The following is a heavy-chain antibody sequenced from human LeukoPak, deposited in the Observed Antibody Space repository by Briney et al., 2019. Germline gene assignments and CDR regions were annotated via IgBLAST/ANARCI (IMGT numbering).Heavy chain of an antibody. V-gene: IGHV3-23*01. CDR2: ISGSGGST. J-gene: IGHJ4*02. D-gene: IGHD3-22*01. Sequence: GGSLRLSCAASGFTFSSYAMSWVRQAPGKGLEWVSAISGSGGSTYYADSVKGRFTISRDNSKNTLYLQMNSLRAEDTAVYYCAKSPESITMIVVVITHFDYWGQGTLVTVSS. CDR3: AKSPESITMIVVVITHFDY. CDR1: GFTFSSYA.